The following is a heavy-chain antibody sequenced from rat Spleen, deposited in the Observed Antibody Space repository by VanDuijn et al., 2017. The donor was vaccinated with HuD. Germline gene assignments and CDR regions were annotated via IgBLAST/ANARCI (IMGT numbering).Heavy chain of an antibody. V-gene: IGHV5S13*01. D-gene: IGHD4-3*01. CDR3: ARQDTSGYSNWFTY. J-gene: IGHJ3*01. Sequence: EVQLVESGGGLVQPGRSLKLSCAASGFIFSNFDMAWVRQAPTKGLEWVASISPSGVTYYRDSVKGRFTVSRDNARGTQYLQMDSLRSEDTATYYCARQDTSGYSNWFTYWGQGTLVTVSS. CDR2: ISPSGVT. CDR1: GFIFSNFD.